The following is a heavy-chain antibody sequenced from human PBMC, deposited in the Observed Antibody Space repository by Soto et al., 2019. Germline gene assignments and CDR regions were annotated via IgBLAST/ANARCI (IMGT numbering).Heavy chain of an antibody. CDR2: IKSKTDGGTT. J-gene: IGHJ6*02. CDR3: TTGSWLDYYYGMDV. D-gene: IGHD6-13*01. CDR1: GFTFSNAW. Sequence: GGSLRLSCAASGFTFSNAWMNWVRQAPGKGLEWVGRIKSKTDGGTTDYAAPVKGRFTISRDDSKNTLYLQMNSLKTEDTAVYYCTTGSWLDYYYGMDVWGQGTTVTVSS. V-gene: IGHV3-15*07.